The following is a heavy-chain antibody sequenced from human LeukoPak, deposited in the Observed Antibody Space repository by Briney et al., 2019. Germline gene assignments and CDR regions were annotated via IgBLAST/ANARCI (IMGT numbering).Heavy chain of an antibody. V-gene: IGHV3-23*01. J-gene: IGHJ6*02. CDR3: AKDGTYSSSYYYYYGMDV. D-gene: IGHD6-6*01. CDR1: GFTFSSYA. Sequence: GGSLRLSCADSGFTFSSYAMSWVRQAPGKGLEWVSAISGSGGSTYYADSVKGRFTISRDNSKNTLYLQMNSLRAEDTAVYYCAKDGTYSSSYYYYYGMDVWGQGTTVTVSS. CDR2: ISGSGGST.